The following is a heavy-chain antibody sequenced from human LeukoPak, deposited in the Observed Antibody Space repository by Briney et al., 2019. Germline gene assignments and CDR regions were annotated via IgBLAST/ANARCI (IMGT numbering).Heavy chain of an antibody. CDR1: GFTFSNAW. Sequence: GGSLRLSCAASGFTFSNAWTSWVRQAPGKGLEWVGRIKSKTDGGTTDYAAPVKGRFTISRDDSKNTLYLQMNSLKTEDTAVYYCTTDAGPSGSPLGFDYWGQGTLVTVSS. J-gene: IGHJ4*02. CDR3: TTDAGPSGSPLGFDY. CDR2: IKSKTDGGTT. V-gene: IGHV3-15*01. D-gene: IGHD3-3*01.